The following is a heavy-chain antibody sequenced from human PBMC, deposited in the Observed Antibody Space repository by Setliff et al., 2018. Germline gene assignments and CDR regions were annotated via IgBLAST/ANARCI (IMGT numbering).Heavy chain of an antibody. V-gene: IGHV5-51*01. CDR3: VRHETAATTRDAFDI. CDR2: IYPGDSDI. Sequence: GESLKISCKASGYTFDTHWIAWVRQMPGKGLEWMGIIYPGDSDIRYSPSFEGQVTISADKSISTAFLQWSSLKASDSAIYYCVRHETAATTRDAFDIWGQGTMVTVSS. CDR1: GYTFDTHW. D-gene: IGHD6-13*01. J-gene: IGHJ3*02.